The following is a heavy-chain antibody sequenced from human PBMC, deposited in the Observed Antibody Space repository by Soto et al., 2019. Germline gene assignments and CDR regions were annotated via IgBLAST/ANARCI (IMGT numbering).Heavy chain of an antibody. D-gene: IGHD3-3*01. CDR3: AKAGFWCGYRVVDY. CDR2: ISYRGDT. Sequence: PSETLSLTYTVAGGAISSSSNYWGWIRQPPGKGLERIASISYRGDTFYNPTLKSRGTISVDTSKNQFSLKLSSVTAADTAVYYCAKAGFWCGYRVVDYWGQGTLVTVS. J-gene: IGHJ4*02. V-gene: IGHV4-39*01. CDR1: GGAISSSSNY.